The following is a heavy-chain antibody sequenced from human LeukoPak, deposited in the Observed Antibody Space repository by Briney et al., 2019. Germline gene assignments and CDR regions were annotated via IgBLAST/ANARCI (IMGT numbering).Heavy chain of an antibody. Sequence: GASVKVSCKASGYTFTGYYMHWVRQAPGQGLEWMGWINPNSGGTNYAQKFQGRVTMTRDTSISTAYMELSRLRSDDTAVYYCARAPPTYYAQNFDYWGQGTLVTVSS. CDR2: INPNSGGT. CDR3: ARAPPTYYAQNFDY. J-gene: IGHJ4*02. V-gene: IGHV1-2*02. D-gene: IGHD2-2*01. CDR1: GYTFTGYY.